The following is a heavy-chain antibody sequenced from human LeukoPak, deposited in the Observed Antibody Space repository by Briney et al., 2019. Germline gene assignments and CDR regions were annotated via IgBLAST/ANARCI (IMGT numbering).Heavy chain of an antibody. V-gene: IGHV6-1*01. CDR3: AREFAPWGYSCGSIDY. CDR2: TYYRSKWYN. Sequence: SQTLSLTCALSGDSVSSNSAAWNWIRQSPSRGLEWLGRTYYRSKWYNDYAVSVKSRITINPDTSKNQFSLQLSSVTPEDTAVYYCAREFAPWGYSCGSIDYWGQGTLVTVSS. D-gene: IGHD5-18*01. CDR1: GDSVSSNSAA. J-gene: IGHJ4*02.